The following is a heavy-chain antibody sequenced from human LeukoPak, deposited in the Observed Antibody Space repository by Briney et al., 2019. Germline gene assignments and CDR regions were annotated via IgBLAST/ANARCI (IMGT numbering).Heavy chain of an antibody. CDR2: IKQDGSEK. Sequence: GGSLRLSCAASGFTFSSYWMSWVRQAPGKGLEWVANIKQDGSEKYYVDSVKGRFTISRDNAKNSLYLQMNSLRAEDTAVYYCARGSEVPAAMMYYFDYWGQGTLVTVSS. CDR3: ARGSEVPAAMMYYFDY. J-gene: IGHJ4*02. V-gene: IGHV3-7*01. CDR1: GFTFSSYW. D-gene: IGHD2-2*01.